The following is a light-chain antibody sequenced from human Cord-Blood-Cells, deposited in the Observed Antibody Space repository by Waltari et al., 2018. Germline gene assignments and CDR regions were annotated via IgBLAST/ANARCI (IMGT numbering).Light chain of an antibody. CDR2: DAS. CDR1: QSISSW. Sequence: DIQMTQSPSTLSASVGDRVTITCRASQSISSWLAWYQQKPGTAPKLLIYDASSLESGVPSRFSGSGSGTEFTLTISSLQPDDFATYYCQQYNRYTFGQGTKLEIK. CDR3: QQYNRYT. V-gene: IGKV1-5*01. J-gene: IGKJ2*01.